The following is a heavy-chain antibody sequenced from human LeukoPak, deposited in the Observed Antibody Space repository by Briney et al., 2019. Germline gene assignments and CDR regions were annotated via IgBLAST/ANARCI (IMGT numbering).Heavy chain of an antibody. V-gene: IGHV4-61*05. CDR2: IYQSGST. CDR1: GGSISSSSYY. J-gene: IGHJ4*02. CDR3: ARVAAVVTPGSDYFDY. D-gene: IGHD4-23*01. Sequence: SETLSLTCTVSGGSISSSSYYWGWIRQPPGKGLEWIGYIYQSGSTYYNPSLKSRVTMSVDRSKSQFSLKLSSVTAADMAVYYCARVAAVVTPGSDYFDYWGQGTLVTVSS.